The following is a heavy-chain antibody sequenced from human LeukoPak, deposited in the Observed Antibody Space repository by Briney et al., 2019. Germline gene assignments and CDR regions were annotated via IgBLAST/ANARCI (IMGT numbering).Heavy chain of an antibody. D-gene: IGHD6-13*01. V-gene: IGHV4-34*01. Sequence: PSETLSLTCAVYGGSFSGYYWSWIRQPPGKGLEWIGEINHSGSTNYNPSLKSRVTMSVDTSKNQFSLKLSSVTAADTAVYYCARDREGGQQLGPLNWFDPWGQGTLVTVSS. J-gene: IGHJ5*02. CDR3: ARDREGGQQLGPLNWFDP. CDR2: INHSGST. CDR1: GGSFSGYY.